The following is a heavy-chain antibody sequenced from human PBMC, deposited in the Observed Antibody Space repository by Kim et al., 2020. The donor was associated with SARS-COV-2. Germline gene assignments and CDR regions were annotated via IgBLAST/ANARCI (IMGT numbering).Heavy chain of an antibody. J-gene: IGHJ4*02. Sequence: WGSLSLSCRTSGFSFTPFYMNWVRQAPGKGLEWVSYISGTGTSAYYADSVKGRFTISRDNAKSSLSLQMNSLRVDDTAVYYCASGYSHGSPEVWGLGTLVIVSS. CDR2: ISGTGTSA. CDR1: GFSFTPFY. V-gene: IGHV3-21*01. D-gene: IGHD5-18*01. CDR3: ASGYSHGSPEV.